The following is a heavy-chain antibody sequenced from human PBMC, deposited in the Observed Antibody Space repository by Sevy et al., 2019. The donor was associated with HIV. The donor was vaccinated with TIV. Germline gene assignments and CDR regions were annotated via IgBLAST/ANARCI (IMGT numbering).Heavy chain of an antibody. Sequence: GGSLRLSCAASGFTFSSYWMTWVRQAPGKGLEWVANIKKDGSRNHYVDSVKGRFTISRDNAKNSLYLQMDSLRVEDTAVYYCAGDANPYSDSSPYYDAFDIWGQGTVVTVSS. CDR2: IKKDGSRN. V-gene: IGHV3-7*01. D-gene: IGHD3-22*01. CDR3: AGDANPYSDSSPYYDAFDI. CDR1: GFTFSSYW. J-gene: IGHJ3*02.